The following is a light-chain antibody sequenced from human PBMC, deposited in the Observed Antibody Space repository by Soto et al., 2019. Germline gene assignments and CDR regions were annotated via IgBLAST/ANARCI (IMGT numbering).Light chain of an antibody. CDR3: QKYNNCPRT. J-gene: IGKJ1*01. V-gene: IGKV3-15*01. CDR2: GAS. Sequence: EIVMTQSPATLSGSSGERATISCRSRQSVSSNLAWYQQQPGRAPRLLIYGASTRATGIPARYSGSGSGTEFTLTISSLQSEDCAVYYCQKYNNCPRTFGQGTQVEIK. CDR1: QSVSSN.